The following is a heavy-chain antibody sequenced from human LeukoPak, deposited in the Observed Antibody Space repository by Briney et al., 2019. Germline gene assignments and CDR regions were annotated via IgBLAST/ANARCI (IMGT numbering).Heavy chain of an antibody. J-gene: IGHJ6*02. CDR3: ARRVGFTGGAMDV. Sequence: PGGSPRLSCAASGFTFSSYSMNWVRQAPGKGLEWVSYIDSSSSAIYYAKSVQGRFTISRDNAEKSLYLQMNSLRDEDTAVYYCARRVGFTGGAMDVWGQGTTVSVSS. CDR2: IDSSSSAI. V-gene: IGHV3-48*02. CDR1: GFTFSSYS. D-gene: IGHD2-8*02.